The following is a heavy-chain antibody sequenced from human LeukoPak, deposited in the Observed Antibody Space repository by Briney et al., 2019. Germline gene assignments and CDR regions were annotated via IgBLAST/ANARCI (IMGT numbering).Heavy chain of an antibody. Sequence: GGSLRLSCAVSGFTFSSYGMHWVRQAPGKGLEWVAVIWYDGSNKYYADSVKGRFTISRDNSKNTLYLQMNSLRAEDTAVYYCARDGDYGDYGDYWGQGTLVTVSS. D-gene: IGHD4-17*01. CDR2: IWYDGSNK. CDR1: GFTFSSYG. CDR3: ARDGDYGDYGDY. V-gene: IGHV3-33*01. J-gene: IGHJ4*02.